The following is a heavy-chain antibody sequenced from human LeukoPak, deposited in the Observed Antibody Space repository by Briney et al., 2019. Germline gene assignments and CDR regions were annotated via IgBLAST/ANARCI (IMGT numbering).Heavy chain of an antibody. Sequence: GASVKVSCKASGYTFTSYDINWVRQATGQGLEWMGWMNPNSGNTGYAQKFQGRVTMTRNTSISTAYMELSSLRSEDTAVYYCARRPYDFWSGYCGEIRYYYYYMDVWGKGTTVTVSS. D-gene: IGHD3-3*01. CDR2: MNPNSGNT. J-gene: IGHJ6*03. CDR3: ARRPYDFWSGYCGEIRYYYYYMDV. V-gene: IGHV1-8*01. CDR1: GYTFTSYD.